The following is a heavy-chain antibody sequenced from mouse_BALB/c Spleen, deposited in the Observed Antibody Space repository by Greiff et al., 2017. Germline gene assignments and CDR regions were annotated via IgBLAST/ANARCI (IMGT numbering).Heavy chain of an antibody. V-gene: IGHV4-1*02. J-gene: IGHJ3*01. D-gene: IGHD3-1*01. CDR2: INPDSSTI. CDR1: GFDFSRYW. Sequence: EVKLMESGGGLVQPGGSLKLSCAASGFDFSRYWMSWVRQAPGKGLEWIGEINPDSSTINYTPSLKDKFIISRDNAKNTLYLQMSKVRSEDTALYYCARPGGLQLGLRPWFAYWGQGTLVTVSA. CDR3: ARPGGLQLGLRPWFAY.